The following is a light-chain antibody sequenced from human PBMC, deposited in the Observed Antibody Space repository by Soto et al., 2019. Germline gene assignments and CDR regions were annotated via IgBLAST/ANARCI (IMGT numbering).Light chain of an antibody. J-gene: IGKJ2*01. CDR3: QQYNAWPRT. CDR1: QSVGGD. Sequence: EVVMTQSPVTLSVSPGERATLSCRASQSVGGDLAWYQQTPGQTPRLLIYGAVTRATCVAARFSGAGSGTEFPLTVDSLQSEDVAIYYCQQYNAWPRTFAQGTKLEI. CDR2: GAV. V-gene: IGKV3-15*01.